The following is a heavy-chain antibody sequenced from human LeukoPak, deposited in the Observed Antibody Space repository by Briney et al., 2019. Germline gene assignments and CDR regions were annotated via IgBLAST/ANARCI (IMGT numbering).Heavy chain of an antibody. D-gene: IGHD2-2*01. V-gene: IGHV3-23*01. CDR3: AKGCIITSCAERRWFDP. Sequence: GGSLRLSCAASGFTFSSYAMSWVRQAPGKGLEWVSSIGSGVRTYDADSVKGRFTISRDNSKNTLYLQMNSLRAEDTAIYYCAKGCIITSCAERRWFDPWGQGTLVTVSS. CDR1: GFTFSSYA. J-gene: IGHJ5*02. CDR2: IGSGVRT.